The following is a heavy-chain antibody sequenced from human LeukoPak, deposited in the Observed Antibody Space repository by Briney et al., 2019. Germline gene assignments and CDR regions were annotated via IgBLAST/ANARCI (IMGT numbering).Heavy chain of an antibody. Sequence: PGGSLRLSCGASGFTVSSNYMSWVRQAPGKGVEWVSVIYSGGSTYYADSVKGRFTISRDNSKNTLYLQMNSLRAEDTAVYYCAREAVVVPDANWGQGTLVTVSS. CDR2: IYSGGST. V-gene: IGHV3-66*01. CDR1: GFTVSSNY. J-gene: IGHJ4*02. CDR3: AREAVVVPDAN. D-gene: IGHD2-2*01.